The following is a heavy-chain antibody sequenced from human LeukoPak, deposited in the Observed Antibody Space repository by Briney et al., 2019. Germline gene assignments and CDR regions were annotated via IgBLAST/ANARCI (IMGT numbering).Heavy chain of an antibody. CDR3: ARDRLLWFGDSYYFDY. V-gene: IGHV3-48*01. Sequence: GGSLRLSCAASGFTFSSYSMNWVRQAPGKGLEWVSYISSSSSAIYYADSVKGRFTISRDNAKNSLYLQMNSLRAEDTAVYYCARDRLLWFGDSYYFDYWGQGTLVTVSS. D-gene: IGHD3-10*01. CDR2: ISSSSSAI. CDR1: GFTFSSYS. J-gene: IGHJ4*02.